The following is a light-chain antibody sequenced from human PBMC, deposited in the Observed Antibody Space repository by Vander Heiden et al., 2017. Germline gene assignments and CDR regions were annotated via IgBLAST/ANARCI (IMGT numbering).Light chain of an antibody. CDR2: GAS. CDR1: QGVGSSY. CDR3: QQYGSSPWT. Sequence: ESVFPPCPGHLSLSPGERATLSCRAGQGVGSSYLAWYQQKPGQAPRLLIYGASSRATGIPDRFSGSGSGTDFTLTISRLEPEDFAVYYCQQYGSSPWTFGQGTKVEIK. J-gene: IGKJ1*01. V-gene: IGKV3-20*01.